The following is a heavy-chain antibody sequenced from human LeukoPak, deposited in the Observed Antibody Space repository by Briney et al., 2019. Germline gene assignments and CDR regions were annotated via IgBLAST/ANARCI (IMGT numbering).Heavy chain of an antibody. V-gene: IGHV3-21*01. CDR2: ISGRSSYI. Sequence: GGSLRLSCAASGFTLSTYSMNWVRQAPGKGLEWVSSISGRSSYIYYADSVKGRFTISRDNAKNSLYLQMNSLRAEDTAVYYCARSPYYDRDFDYWGQGTLVTVSS. J-gene: IGHJ4*02. D-gene: IGHD3-22*01. CDR1: GFTLSTYS. CDR3: ARSPYYDRDFDY.